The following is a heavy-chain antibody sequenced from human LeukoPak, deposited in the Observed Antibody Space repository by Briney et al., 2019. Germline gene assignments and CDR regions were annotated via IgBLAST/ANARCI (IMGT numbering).Heavy chain of an antibody. J-gene: IGHJ5*02. V-gene: IGHV4-4*08. CDR2: ISNNGSP. D-gene: IGHD3-3*01. Sequence: SETLSLTCAVSGGSGGSYYWTWIRQPPGKGLEWIGYISNNGSPNYNPSLKSRVTISVDTSKNQFSLKLSSVTAADTAVYYCARDHYDFWSGYPNWFDPWGQGTLVTVSS. CDR1: GGSGGSYY. CDR3: ARDHYDFWSGYPNWFDP.